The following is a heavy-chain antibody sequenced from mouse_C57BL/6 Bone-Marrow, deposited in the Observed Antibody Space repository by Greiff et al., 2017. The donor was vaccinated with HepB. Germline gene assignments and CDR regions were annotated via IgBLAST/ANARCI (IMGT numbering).Heavy chain of an antibody. Sequence: VQLQQSGAELVKPGASVKLSCKASGYTFTSYWMQWVKQRPGQGLEWIGEIDPSDSYTNYNQKFKGKATLTVDTSSSTAYMQLSSLTSEDSAVYYCARRYHYFDYWGQGTTLTVSS. CDR1: GYTFTSYW. V-gene: IGHV1-50*01. D-gene: IGHD1-1*01. J-gene: IGHJ2*01. CDR3: ARRYHYFDY. CDR2: IDPSDSYT.